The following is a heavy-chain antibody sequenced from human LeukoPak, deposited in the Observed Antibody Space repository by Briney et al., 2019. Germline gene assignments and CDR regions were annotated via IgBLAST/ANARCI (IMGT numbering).Heavy chain of an antibody. J-gene: IGHJ4*02. D-gene: IGHD3-22*01. CDR3: AASSGYSMPGY. CDR1: GFAFSSYA. V-gene: IGHV3-30*04. Sequence: GGSLRLSCAASGFAFSSYAMHWVRQAPGKGLEWGAVISYDGSNKYYADYVKGRFTISRDNSKNTLYLQMNSLRAEATALYYSAASSGYSMPGYWGQGTLVTVSS. CDR2: ISYDGSNK.